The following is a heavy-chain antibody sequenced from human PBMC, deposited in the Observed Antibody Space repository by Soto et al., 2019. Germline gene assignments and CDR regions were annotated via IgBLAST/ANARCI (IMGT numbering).Heavy chain of an antibody. Sequence: QVQLVQSGAEVKKPGASVKVSCKASGYTFTSYDINWVRQATGQGLEWMGWMNPNSGNTGYAQKFQGRVTMTRNTSSSTAYRELSSLRSEDTAVYDWPGERAVAGFDYWGQGTRVTVSS. J-gene: IGHJ4*02. CDR1: GYTFTSYD. D-gene: IGHD6-19*01. V-gene: IGHV1-8*01. CDR2: MNPNSGNT. CDR3: PGERAVAGFDY.